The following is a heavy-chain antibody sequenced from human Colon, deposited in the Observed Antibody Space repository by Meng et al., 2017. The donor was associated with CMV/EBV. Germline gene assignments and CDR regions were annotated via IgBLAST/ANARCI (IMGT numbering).Heavy chain of an antibody. J-gene: IGHJ4*02. Sequence: ASVKVSCKASGYTVTSYDIIWVRQAAGQGLEWLGWMNPYTGSTEYTQKLQGRFTVTRDNSKTTAYMDLTGLRSDDTAVYFCARGPRGGTELLDYWGQGTLVTVSS. CDR2: MNPYTGST. V-gene: IGHV1-8*01. D-gene: IGHD1-26*01. CDR1: GYTVTSYD. CDR3: ARGPRGGTELLDY.